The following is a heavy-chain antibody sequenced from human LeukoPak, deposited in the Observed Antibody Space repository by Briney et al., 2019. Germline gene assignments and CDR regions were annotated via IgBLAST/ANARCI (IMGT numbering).Heavy chain of an antibody. CDR2: IIPIFGTA. V-gene: IGHV1-69*05. CDR1: GGTFSSYA. J-gene: IGHJ4*02. D-gene: IGHD5-12*01. CDR3: ARTRGYSGYEDYFDY. Sequence: ASVKVSCKASGGTFSSYAISWVRQAPGQGLEWMGGIIPIFGTANYAQKFQGRVTITTDESTSTAYMELSSLRSEDTAVYYCARTRGYSGYEDYFDYWGQGTLVTVSS.